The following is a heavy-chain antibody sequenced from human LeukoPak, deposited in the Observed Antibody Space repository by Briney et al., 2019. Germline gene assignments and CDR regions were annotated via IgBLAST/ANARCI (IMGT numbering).Heavy chain of an antibody. J-gene: IGHJ4*02. CDR1: GFTFSSYS. Sequence: AGGSLRLSCAASGFTFSSYSMNWVRQAPGKGLEWVSSISSSSSYIYYADSVKGRFTISRDNAKNSLYLQMNSLRAEDTAVYYCARVVAVAGTVSGDYWGQGTLVTVSS. V-gene: IGHV3-21*01. CDR3: ARVVAVAGTVSGDY. CDR2: ISSSSSYI. D-gene: IGHD6-19*01.